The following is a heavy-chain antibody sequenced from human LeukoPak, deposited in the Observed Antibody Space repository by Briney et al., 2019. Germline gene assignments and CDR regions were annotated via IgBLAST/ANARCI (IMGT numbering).Heavy chain of an antibody. D-gene: IGHD3-22*01. Sequence: KAGGSLRLSCAASGFTFSSYSMNWVRQAPGKGLEWVSYISSSSSTIYYADSVKGRFTISRDNAKNSLYLQMNSLGAEDTALYYCARPYYYDSSGYYYWGYYFDYWGQGTLVTVSS. CDR2: ISSSSSTI. J-gene: IGHJ4*02. CDR1: GFTFSSYS. V-gene: IGHV3-48*04. CDR3: ARPYYYDSSGYYYWGYYFDY.